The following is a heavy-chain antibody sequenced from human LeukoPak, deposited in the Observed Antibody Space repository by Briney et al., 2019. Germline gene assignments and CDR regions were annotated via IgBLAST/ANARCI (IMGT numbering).Heavy chain of an antibody. V-gene: IGHV4-4*07. J-gene: IGHJ4*02. Sequence: SETLSLTCTVSGGSISSYYWSWIRQPAGKGLEWIGRIYTSGSTNYNPSLESRVTMSVDTSKNQFSLKLSSVTAADTAVYCARELGFWSGYYVDYWGQGTLVTVSS. D-gene: IGHD3-3*01. CDR3: ARELGFWSGYYVDY. CDR2: IYTSGST. CDR1: GGSISSYY.